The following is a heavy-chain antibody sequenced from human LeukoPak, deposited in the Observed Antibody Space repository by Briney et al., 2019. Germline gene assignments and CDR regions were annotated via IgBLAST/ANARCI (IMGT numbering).Heavy chain of an antibody. CDR3: ARDDEQLADY. Sequence: GASVKISCKASGYTFTSYDINWVRQATGQGLEWMGWMNPNSGNTGYAQKFQGRVTMTRDMSTSTVYMELSSLRSEDTAVYYCARDDEQLADYWGQGTLVTVSS. CDR1: GYTFTSYD. D-gene: IGHD6-6*01. V-gene: IGHV1-8*01. J-gene: IGHJ4*02. CDR2: MNPNSGNT.